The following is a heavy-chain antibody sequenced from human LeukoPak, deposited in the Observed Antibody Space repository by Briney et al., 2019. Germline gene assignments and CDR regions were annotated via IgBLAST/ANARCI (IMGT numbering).Heavy chain of an antibody. CDR1: GYTFTSYD. CDR3: ARGASTMIKFDP. Sequence: APVKVSCKASGYTFTSYDINWVRQATGQGLEWMGWMNPNSGNTGYAQKFQGRVTMTRNTPISTAYMELSSLRSEDTAVYYCARGASTMIKFDPWGQGTLVTVSS. CDR2: MNPNSGNT. D-gene: IGHD3-22*01. J-gene: IGHJ5*02. V-gene: IGHV1-8*01.